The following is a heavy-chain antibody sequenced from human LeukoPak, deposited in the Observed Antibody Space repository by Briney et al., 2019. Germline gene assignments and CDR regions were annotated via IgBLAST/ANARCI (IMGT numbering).Heavy chain of an antibody. CDR3: ARVSPSSSWSRY. CDR1: GGTFSSYA. CDR2: IIPIFGTA. J-gene: IGHJ4*02. Sequence: GASVKVSCKASGGTFSSYAISWVRQAPGQGLEWMGGIIPIFGTANYAQKLQGRVTMTTDTSTSTAYMELRSLRSDGTAVYYCARVSPSSSWSRYWGQGTLVTVSS. V-gene: IGHV1-69*05. D-gene: IGHD6-13*01.